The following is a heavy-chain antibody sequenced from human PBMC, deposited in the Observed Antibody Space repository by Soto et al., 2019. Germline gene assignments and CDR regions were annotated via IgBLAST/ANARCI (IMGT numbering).Heavy chain of an antibody. CDR3: ARVRQSYDYVWGSYRYSLSYFDY. J-gene: IGHJ4*02. D-gene: IGHD3-16*02. Sequence: PSETLSLTCTVSGGSVSSGSYYWSWIRQPPGKGLEWIGYIYYSGSTNYNPSLKSRVTISVDTSKNQFSLKLSSVTAADTAVYYCARVRQSYDYVWGSYRYSLSYFDYWGQGTLVTVSS. V-gene: IGHV4-61*01. CDR1: GGSVSSGSYY. CDR2: IYYSGST.